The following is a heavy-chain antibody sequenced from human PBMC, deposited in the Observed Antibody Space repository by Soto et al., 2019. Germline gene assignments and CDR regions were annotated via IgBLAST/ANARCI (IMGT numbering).Heavy chain of an antibody. D-gene: IGHD3-3*01. Sequence: LSLTCTVSGGSVSSGSYYWSWIRQPPGKGLEWIGYIYYSGSTNYDPSLKSRVTISVDTSKNQFSLKLSSVTAADTAVYYCARGTTYYDFWSGVKPTYFDCWGQGTLVTVSS. CDR2: IYYSGST. CDR1: GGSVSSGSYY. CDR3: ARGTTYYDFWSGVKPTYFDC. J-gene: IGHJ4*02. V-gene: IGHV4-61*01.